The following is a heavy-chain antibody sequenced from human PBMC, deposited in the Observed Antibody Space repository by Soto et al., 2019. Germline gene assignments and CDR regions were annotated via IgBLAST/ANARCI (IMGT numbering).Heavy chain of an antibody. CDR2: INHSGST. D-gene: IGHD5-18*01. Sequence: SETLSLTCAVYGGSSSGYYWSWIRQPPGKGLEWMGEINHSGSTNYHPSLKSRVTISVDTSKNQFSLKLSSVTAADTAVYYCARDQQGIQLWHNYYYYGMDVWGQGTTVTVSS. V-gene: IGHV4-34*01. J-gene: IGHJ6*02. CDR3: ARDQQGIQLWHNYYYYGMDV. CDR1: GGSSSGYY.